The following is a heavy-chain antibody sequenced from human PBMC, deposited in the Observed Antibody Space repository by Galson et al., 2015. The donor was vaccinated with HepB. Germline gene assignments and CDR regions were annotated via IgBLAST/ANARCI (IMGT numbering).Heavy chain of an antibody. CDR2: ISAYNGNT. V-gene: IGHV1-18*01. D-gene: IGHD6-19*01. J-gene: IGHJ4*02. Sequence: SVKVSCKVSGYTLTELSMHWVRQAPGKGLEWMGWISAYNGNTNYAQKLQGRVTMTTDTSTSTAYMELRSLRSDDTAVYYCAVAGTGGGDYWGQGTLVTVSS. CDR3: AVAGTGGGDY. CDR1: GYTLTELS.